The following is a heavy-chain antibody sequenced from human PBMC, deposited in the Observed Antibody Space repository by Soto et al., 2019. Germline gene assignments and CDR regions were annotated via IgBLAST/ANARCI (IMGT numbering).Heavy chain of an antibody. CDR3: AGGEPAAMLSAFDI. Sequence: ASVKVSCKASGYTFTSYGISWVRQAPGQGLEWMGWISAYNGNTNYAQKLQGRVTMTTDTSTSTAYMELRSLRSDDTAVYYCAGGEPAAMLSAFDIWGQGTMVTVSS. V-gene: IGHV1-18*01. D-gene: IGHD2-2*01. CDR2: ISAYNGNT. CDR1: GYTFTSYG. J-gene: IGHJ3*02.